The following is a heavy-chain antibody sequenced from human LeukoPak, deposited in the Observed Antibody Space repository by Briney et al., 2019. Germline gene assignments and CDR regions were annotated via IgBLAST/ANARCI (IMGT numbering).Heavy chain of an antibody. J-gene: IGHJ5*02. CDR3: ARDRGTRTYNWFDP. CDR1: GGSLSRYY. V-gene: IGHV4-59*01. Sequence: SETLSLTCTVSGGSLSRYYWIWVRQPPGKGLEWVGYIYYSGSTNYNPSLKSRVTISVNTSKNQSSLKLSSVTAADTAVYYCARDRGTRTYNWFDPWGQGTLVTVSS. D-gene: IGHD1-1*01. CDR2: IYYSGST.